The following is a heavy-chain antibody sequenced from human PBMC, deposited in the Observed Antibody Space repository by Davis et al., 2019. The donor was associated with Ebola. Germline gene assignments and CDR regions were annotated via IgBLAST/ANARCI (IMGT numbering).Heavy chain of an antibody. CDR1: GFTFSSYA. CDR3: AKDMVGATDLYYYYGMDV. J-gene: IGHJ6*02. D-gene: IGHD1-26*01. CDR2: ISYDGSNK. V-gene: IGHV3-30*04. Sequence: GESLKISCAASGFTFSSYAMHWVRQAPGKGLEWVAVISYDGSNKYYADSVKGRFTISRDNSKNTLYLQMNSLRAEDTAVYYCAKDMVGATDLYYYYGMDVWGQGTTVTVSS.